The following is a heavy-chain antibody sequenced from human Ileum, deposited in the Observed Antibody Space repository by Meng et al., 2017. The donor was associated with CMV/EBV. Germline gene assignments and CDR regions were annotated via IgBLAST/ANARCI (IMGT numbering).Heavy chain of an antibody. CDR1: GFTFSSYS. D-gene: IGHD4-11*01. V-gene: IGHV3-21*01. J-gene: IGHJ4*02. CDR2: ISSSSTYI. Sequence: ASGFTFSSYSMNCVRQAPGKGLEWVPSISSSSTYIYYADSVKGRFTISRDNAINSLFLQMNSLSAEDTAVYYCARVARHSTVNTVDYWGQGTLVTVSS. CDR3: ARVARHSTVNTVDY.